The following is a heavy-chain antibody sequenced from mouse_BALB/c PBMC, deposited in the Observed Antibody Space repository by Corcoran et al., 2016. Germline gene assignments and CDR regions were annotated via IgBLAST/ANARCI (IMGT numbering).Heavy chain of an antibody. D-gene: IGHD1-1*01. V-gene: IGHV9-1*02. J-gene: IGHJ3*01. CDR3: ARDYGSSYGWFAY. Sequence: QIQLVQSGPELKKPGETVKISCKASGYTFTNYGMNWVKQAPGKGLKWMGWINTNTGEPTYADDFKGRFAFSLEISATTAYLQFNNLKNEDMATYFCARDYGSSYGWFAYWGQGTLVTVSA. CDR2: INTNTGEP. CDR1: GYTFTNYG.